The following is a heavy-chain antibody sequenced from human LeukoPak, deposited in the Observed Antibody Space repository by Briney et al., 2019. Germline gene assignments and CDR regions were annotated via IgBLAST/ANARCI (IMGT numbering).Heavy chain of an antibody. J-gene: IGHJ4*02. V-gene: IGHV1-18*01. CDR2: ISAYNGNT. CDR3: ARDLRDYGDYGGTLDY. D-gene: IGHD4-17*01. Sequence: ASVKVSCKASGYTFTSYGISWVRQAPGQGLEWMGWISAYNGNTNYAQKFQGRVTMTRDTSTSTVYMELSSLRSEDTAVYYCARDLRDYGDYGGTLDYWGQGTLVTVSS. CDR1: GYTFTSYG.